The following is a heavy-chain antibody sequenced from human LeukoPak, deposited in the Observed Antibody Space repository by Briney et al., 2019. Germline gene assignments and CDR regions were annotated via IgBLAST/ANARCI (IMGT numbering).Heavy chain of an antibody. J-gene: IGHJ4*02. CDR3: ARGYCSSTSCSPAY. V-gene: IGHV3-53*01. D-gene: IGHD2-2*01. Sequence: GGSLRLSCAASGFTVSSNYMSWVRQAPGKGLEWVSVIYSGGSTYYADSVKGRFTISRDNSKNTLYLQMNSLRAEDTAVYYCARGYCSSTSCSPAYWGQGTLVTVSS. CDR2: IYSGGST. CDR1: GFTVSSNY.